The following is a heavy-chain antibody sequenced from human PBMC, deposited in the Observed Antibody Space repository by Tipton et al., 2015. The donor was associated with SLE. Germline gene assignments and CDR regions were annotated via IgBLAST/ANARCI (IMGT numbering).Heavy chain of an antibody. CDR1: GGSISSSTYY. CDR2: INHSGST. J-gene: IGHJ4*02. CDR3: ARRGNWNWGY. Sequence: TLSLTCTVSGGSISSSTYYWGWIRQPPGKGLEWIGEINHSGSTNYNPSLKSRVTISVDTSKKEFSLKLSSVTAADTAVYYCARRGNWNWGYWGQGTLVTVSS. V-gene: IGHV4-39*07. D-gene: IGHD1-7*01.